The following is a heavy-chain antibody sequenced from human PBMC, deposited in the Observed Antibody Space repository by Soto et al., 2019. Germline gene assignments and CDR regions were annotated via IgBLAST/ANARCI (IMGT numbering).Heavy chain of an antibody. Sequence: SETLSLTCAVYGGSFSGYYWSWIRQPPGKGLEWIGEINHSGSTNYNPSLKSRVTISVDTSKNQFSLKLSSVTAADTAVYYCARGPRGYDFWSGYNYWGQGTLVTVSS. CDR2: INHSGST. J-gene: IGHJ4*02. D-gene: IGHD3-3*01. CDR3: ARGPRGYDFWSGYNY. CDR1: GGSFSGYY. V-gene: IGHV4-34*01.